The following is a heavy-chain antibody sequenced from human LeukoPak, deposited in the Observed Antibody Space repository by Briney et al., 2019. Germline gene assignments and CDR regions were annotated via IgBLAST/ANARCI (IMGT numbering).Heavy chain of an antibody. D-gene: IGHD3-3*01. CDR2: IIPILGIA. V-gene: IGHV1-69*10. J-gene: IGHJ6*03. CDR1: GGTFTSYT. CDR3: ARVRFATPYYYMDV. Sequence: SVKVSCKASGGTFTSYTISWVRQAPGQGLEWMGRIIPILGIANYAQKFQGRVTITADKSTSTAYMELSSLRSEDTAVYYCARVRFATPYYYMDVWGKGTTVSVSS.